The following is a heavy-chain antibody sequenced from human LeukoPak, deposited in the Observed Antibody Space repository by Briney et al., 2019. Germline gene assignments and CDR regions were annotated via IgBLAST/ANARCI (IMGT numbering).Heavy chain of an antibody. J-gene: IGHJ4*02. Sequence: ASVKVSCKVSGYTLTELSMHWVGQAPGKGLDWMGGFDPEDGETIYAQKFQGRVTMTEDTSTDTAYMELSSLRSEDTAVYYCATRYSSSWYFDYWGQGTLVTASS. D-gene: IGHD6-13*01. CDR2: FDPEDGET. CDR3: ATRYSSSWYFDY. CDR1: GYTLTELS. V-gene: IGHV1-24*01.